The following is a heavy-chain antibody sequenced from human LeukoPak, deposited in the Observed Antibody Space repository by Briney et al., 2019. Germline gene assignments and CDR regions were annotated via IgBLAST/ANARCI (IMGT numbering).Heavy chain of an antibody. CDR3: ARGELQYYFDY. J-gene: IGHJ4*02. CDR1: GGSISSGGYY. Sequence: PSETLSLTCTVSGGSISSGGYYWSWIRQHPGKGLEWIGYIYYSGSTYYNPSLKSRVTISVDTSKNQFSLKLSSVTAADTAVYYCARGELQYYFDYWGQGTLVTVSS. V-gene: IGHV4-31*03. D-gene: IGHD4-4*01. CDR2: IYYSGST.